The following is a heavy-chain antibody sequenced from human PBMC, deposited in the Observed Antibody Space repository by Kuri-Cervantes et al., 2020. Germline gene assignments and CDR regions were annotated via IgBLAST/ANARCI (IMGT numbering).Heavy chain of an antibody. J-gene: IGHJ4*02. D-gene: IGHD3-16*02. Sequence: ASVKVSCKASGYTSTSYYMHWVRQAPGQGLEWMGIINPSGGSTSYAQKFQGRVTMTRDTSTSTVYMELSSLRSEDTAVYYCATALRDYIWGSYRPFDYWGQGTLVTVSS. CDR3: ATALRDYIWGSYRPFDY. V-gene: IGHV1-46*01. CDR1: GYTSTSYY. CDR2: INPSGGST.